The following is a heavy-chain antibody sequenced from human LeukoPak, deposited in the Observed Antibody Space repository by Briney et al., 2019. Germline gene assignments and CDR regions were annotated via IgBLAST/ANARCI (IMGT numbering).Heavy chain of an antibody. CDR2: IWYDGSDK. CDR1: GFIFGGYG. J-gene: IGHJ3*02. CDR3: ARAYSSGPGFETFDI. V-gene: IGHV3-33*01. Sequence: PGRSLRLTCAASGFIFGGYGRHWVRQAPGKGLEWVAVIWYDGSDKYYGDSVKGRFSVSRDNSENRLYLQMNGLRAEDTAVYYCARAYSSGPGFETFDIWGQGTMVTVSS. D-gene: IGHD6-19*01.